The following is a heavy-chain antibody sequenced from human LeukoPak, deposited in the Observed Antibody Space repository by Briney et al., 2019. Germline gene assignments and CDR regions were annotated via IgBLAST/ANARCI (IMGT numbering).Heavy chain of an antibody. D-gene: IGHD3-16*01. V-gene: IGHV3-66*01. CDR1: GFTVNNNY. CDR3: AREIIVSGSYVVDY. J-gene: IGHJ4*02. Sequence: GGSLRLSCAASGFTVNNNYMTWVRQAPGKGLEWVSVIYSGGSTYYADSVKGRFTISRDNSKNTLYLQMNTLRAEDTAVYYCAREIIVSGSYVVDYWGQGTLVTVSS. CDR2: IYSGGST.